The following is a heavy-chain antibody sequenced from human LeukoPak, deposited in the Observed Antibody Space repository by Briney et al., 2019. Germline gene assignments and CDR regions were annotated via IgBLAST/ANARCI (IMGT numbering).Heavy chain of an antibody. V-gene: IGHV4-39*01. CDR2: IYYSGST. D-gene: IGHD2-8*01. CDR3: AGGPLMCFGY. CDR1: GGSISSYY. Sequence: SETLSLTCTVSGGSISSYYWGWIRQPPGKGLEWIGSIYYSGSTYYNPSLKSRVTISVDTSKNQFSLKLSSVTAADTAVYYCAGGPLMCFGYWGQGTLVTVSS. J-gene: IGHJ4*02.